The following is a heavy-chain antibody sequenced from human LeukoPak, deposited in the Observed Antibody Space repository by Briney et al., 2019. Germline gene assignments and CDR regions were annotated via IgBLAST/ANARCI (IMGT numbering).Heavy chain of an antibody. CDR1: GGSIRSSSYY. V-gene: IGHV4-39*07. CDR3: ATTDGREPF. J-gene: IGHJ4*02. CDR2: IYYSGST. D-gene: IGHD1-14*01. Sequence: SETLSLTCTVSGGSIRSSSYYWGWIRQPPGKGLEWIVSIYYSGSTYYNPSLKSRVTISVDTSKNQFSLKLSSVTAADTAVYYCATTDGREPFWGQGTLVTVSS.